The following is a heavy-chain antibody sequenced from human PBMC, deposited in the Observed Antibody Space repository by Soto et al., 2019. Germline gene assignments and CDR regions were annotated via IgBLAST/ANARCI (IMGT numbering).Heavy chain of an antibody. V-gene: IGHV3-21*01. CDR3: ASIIAARREYYYGMDV. Sequence: GGSLRLSCAASGFPFSSYSMNWVRQAPGKGLEWVSSISSSSSYIYYADSVKGRFTISRDNAKNSLYLQMNSLRAEDTAVYYCASIIAARREYYYGMDVWGQGTTVTVSS. CDR1: GFPFSSYS. J-gene: IGHJ6*02. CDR2: ISSSSSYI. D-gene: IGHD6-6*01.